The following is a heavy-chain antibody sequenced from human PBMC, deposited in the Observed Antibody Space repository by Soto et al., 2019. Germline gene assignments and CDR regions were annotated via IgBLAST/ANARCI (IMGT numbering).Heavy chain of an antibody. D-gene: IGHD3-22*01. J-gene: IGHJ4*02. CDR3: ARARYYYDSSGYSYFDY. V-gene: IGHV1-69*13. Sequence: GAAVKVSCKACGGTFSSYAISWVRQAPGQGLEWMGGIIPIFGTANYAQKFQGRVTITADESTSTAYMELSSLRSEDTAVYYCARARYYYDSSGYSYFDYWGQGTLVTVSS. CDR2: IIPIFGTA. CDR1: GGTFSSYA.